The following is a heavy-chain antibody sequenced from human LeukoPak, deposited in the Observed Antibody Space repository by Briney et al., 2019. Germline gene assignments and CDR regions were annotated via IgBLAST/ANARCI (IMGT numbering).Heavy chain of an antibody. CDR3: ARNRYYYGSRSYGVPNWFDP. Sequence: ASVKVSCKASGYTFTSYGISWVRQAPGQGLEWMGWISAYNGNTNYAQKLQGRVTMTTDTSTSTAYMELRSLRSDDTAVHYCARNRYYYGSRSYGVPNWFDPWGQGTLVTVSS. D-gene: IGHD3-10*01. CDR1: GYTFTSYG. J-gene: IGHJ5*02. V-gene: IGHV1-18*01. CDR2: ISAYNGNT.